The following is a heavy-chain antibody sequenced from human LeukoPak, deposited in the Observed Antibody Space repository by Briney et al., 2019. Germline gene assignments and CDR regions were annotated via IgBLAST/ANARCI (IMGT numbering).Heavy chain of an antibody. D-gene: IGHD1-26*01. CDR3: ARSWAGMYYPFYYFDY. J-gene: IGHJ4*02. CDR1: GDSFSEYY. CDR2: INHRGTT. Sequence: SETLSLTCAVYGDSFSEYYWSCIRQPPGKGLEWIAEINHRGTTHYNPSLKSRVNISADTSKNQFSLHLDSVTAADTAVYYCARSWAGMYYPFYYFDYWGQGTLVSVSS. V-gene: IGHV4-34*01.